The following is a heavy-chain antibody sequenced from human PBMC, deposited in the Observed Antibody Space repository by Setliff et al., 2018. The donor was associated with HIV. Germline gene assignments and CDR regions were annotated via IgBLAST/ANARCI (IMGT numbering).Heavy chain of an antibody. CDR1: AYSISSGYY. CDR2: IYHSGST. V-gene: IGHV4-38-2*01. J-gene: IGHJ1*01. Sequence: TLSLTCAVSAYSISSGYYWGWIRQPPGKGLEWIGSIYHSGSTYYNPSLMSRVTISVDTSKNQFSLKLRSVTAADTAVYYCARQWRDQYNSGVSTEYFQHWGLGTLVT. CDR3: ARQWRDQYNSGVSTEYFQH. D-gene: IGHD3-22*01.